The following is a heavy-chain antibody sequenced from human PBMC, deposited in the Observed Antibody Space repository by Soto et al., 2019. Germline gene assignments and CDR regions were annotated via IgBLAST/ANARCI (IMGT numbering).Heavy chain of an antibody. CDR3: ARDLGGRTYY. CDR2: INAGNGNT. D-gene: IGHD2-15*01. V-gene: IGHV1-3*01. J-gene: IGHJ4*02. CDR1: GYTFTSYA. Sequence: QVQLVQSGAEVKKPGASVKVSCKASGYTFTSYAMHWVRQAPGQRLEWMGWINAGNGNTKYSQKFQGRVTITRDTSASTPYMQLSSLRSEDTTLYYSARDLGGRTYYWGQGTLVTVSS.